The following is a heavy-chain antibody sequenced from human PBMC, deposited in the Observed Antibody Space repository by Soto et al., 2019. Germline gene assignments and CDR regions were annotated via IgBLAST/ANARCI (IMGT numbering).Heavy chain of an antibody. V-gene: IGHV4-59*01. CDR1: GGSISSYY. Sequence: SETLSLTCTVSGGSISSYYWSWIRQPPGKGLEWIGYIYYSGDTDYNPSLKSRVTIAVDTSKNQFSLKLSSVTAADTAVYYCARSHSFDGSIYHYYVDMWGPGTLVT. D-gene: IGHD3-3*02. CDR2: IYYSGDT. CDR3: ARSHSFDGSIYHYYVDM. J-gene: IGHJ4*02.